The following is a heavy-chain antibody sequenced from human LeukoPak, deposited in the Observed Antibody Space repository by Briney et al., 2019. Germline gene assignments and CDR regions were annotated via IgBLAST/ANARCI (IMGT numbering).Heavy chain of an antibody. CDR3: AKDIGCSSTSCYIGGYYYYYGMDV. D-gene: IGHD2-2*02. V-gene: IGHV3-9*01. CDR2: ISWNSGSI. Sequence: SRSLRLSCAASGFTFDDYAMHLVRQAPGKGLEWVSGISWNSGSIGYADSVKGRFTISRDNAKNSLYLQMNSLRAEDTALYYCAKDIGCSSTSCYIGGYYYYYGMDVWGQGTTVTVSS. CDR1: GFTFDDYA. J-gene: IGHJ6*02.